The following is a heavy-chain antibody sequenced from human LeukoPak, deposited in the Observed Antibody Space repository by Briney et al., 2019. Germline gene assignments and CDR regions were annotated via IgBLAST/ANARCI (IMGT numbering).Heavy chain of an antibody. V-gene: IGHV3-30*18. D-gene: IGHD3-22*01. CDR1: GFTFSSYG. CDR3: AKDGPYYYDTPTYWYFDL. J-gene: IGHJ2*01. CDR2: ISYDGSNK. Sequence: GGSLRLSCAASGFTFSSYGMHWVRQAPGKGLEWVAVISYDGSNKYYANSVKGRFTISRDNSKNTLYLQMNSLRAEDTAVYYCAKDGPYYYDTPTYWYFDLWGRGTLVTVSS.